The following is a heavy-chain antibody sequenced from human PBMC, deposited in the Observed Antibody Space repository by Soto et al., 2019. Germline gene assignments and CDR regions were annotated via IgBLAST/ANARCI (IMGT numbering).Heavy chain of an antibody. D-gene: IGHD2-15*01. Sequence: GGSLRLSCAASGFTFSSYSMNWVRQAPGKGLEWVSSISSSSSYIYYADSVKGRFTISRDNAKNSLYLQMNSLRAEDTAVYYCATLGCSGGSCYNDAFDIWGQGTMVTVSS. CDR1: GFTFSSYS. CDR2: ISSSSSYI. CDR3: ATLGCSGGSCYNDAFDI. J-gene: IGHJ3*02. V-gene: IGHV3-21*01.